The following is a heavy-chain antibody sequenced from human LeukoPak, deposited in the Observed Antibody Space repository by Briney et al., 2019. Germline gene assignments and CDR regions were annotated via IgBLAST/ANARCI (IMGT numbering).Heavy chain of an antibody. Sequence: ASVKVSCKASGYTFTSYGISWVRQAPGQGLEWMGWMNPNSGNTGYAQKFQGRVTITRNTSISTAYMELSSLTTEDTAVYYCAKGEGGALGIPHPYYFDYWGQGNVVTVSS. J-gene: IGHJ4*02. V-gene: IGHV1-8*03. CDR1: GYTFTSYG. CDR2: MNPNSGNT. D-gene: IGHD3-16*01. CDR3: AKGEGGALGIPHPYYFDY.